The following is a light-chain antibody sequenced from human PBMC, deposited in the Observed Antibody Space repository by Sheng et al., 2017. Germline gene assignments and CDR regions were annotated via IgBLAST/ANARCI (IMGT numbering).Light chain of an antibody. CDR3: LQDYNFPLT. Sequence: EIVLTQSPGTLSVSPGERVTLSCRASQRVTSDFLAWFQQKPGRAPRLLIYGADRRATGIADRFSGRGSGTDFTLSISSLQPEDFATYYCLQDYNFPLTFGGGPRWRS. V-gene: IGKV3-20*01. J-gene: IGKJ4*01. CDR2: GAD. CDR1: QRVTSDF.